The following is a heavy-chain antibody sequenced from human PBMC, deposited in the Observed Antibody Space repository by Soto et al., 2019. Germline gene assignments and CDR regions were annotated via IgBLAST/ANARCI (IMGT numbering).Heavy chain of an antibody. CDR1: GFTFSSYS. D-gene: IGHD3-22*01. CDR2: ISSSSSTI. CDR3: ARDPYYYDSSGYSADYYYYYYGMDV. Sequence: GGSLRLSCAASGFTFSSYSMNWVRQAPGKGLEWVSYISSSSSTIYYADSVKGRFTISRDNAKSSLYLQMNSLRDEDTAVYYCARDPYYYDSSGYSADYYYYYYGMDVWGQGTTVTVSS. V-gene: IGHV3-48*02. J-gene: IGHJ6*02.